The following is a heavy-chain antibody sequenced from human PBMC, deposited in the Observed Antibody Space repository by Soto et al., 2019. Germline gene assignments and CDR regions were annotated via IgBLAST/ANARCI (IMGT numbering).Heavy chain of an antibody. J-gene: IGHJ6*02. CDR3: ARVIISSSWTYYYYYYGMDV. Sequence: NPSETLSLTCAVYGGSFSGYYWSWIRQPPGKGLEWIGEINHSGSTNYNPSLKSRVTISVDTSKNQFSLKLSSVTAADTAVYYCARVIISSSWTYYYYYYGMDVWGQGTTVTVSS. V-gene: IGHV4-34*01. D-gene: IGHD6-13*01. CDR1: GGSFSGYY. CDR2: INHSGST.